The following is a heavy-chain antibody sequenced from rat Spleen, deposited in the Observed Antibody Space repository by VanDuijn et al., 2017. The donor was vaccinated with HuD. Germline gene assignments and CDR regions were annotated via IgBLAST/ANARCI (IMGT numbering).Heavy chain of an antibody. CDR1: GFTFSNYY. D-gene: IGHD2-1*01. V-gene: IGHV5-25*01. CDR2: ISTGGGNT. CDR3: ARTTYDYFDY. Sequence: EVQLVESGGGLVPPGGSLKLSCAASGFTFSNYYMAWVRQAPTKGLEWVASISTGGGNTYYRDSVKGRFTISRDNAKSTLYLQMNSLRSEDTAAYYCARTTYDYFDYWGQGVMVTVSS. J-gene: IGHJ2*01.